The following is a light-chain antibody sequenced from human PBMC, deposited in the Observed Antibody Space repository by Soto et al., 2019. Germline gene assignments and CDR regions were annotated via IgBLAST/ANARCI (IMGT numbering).Light chain of an antibody. CDR3: SSYTSSSTLV. Sequence: QSALTQPASVSGSPGQLITISCIGTSSDVGGYNYVSWYQQHPGKAPKLMIYEVSNRPSGVSDRFSGSKSANTASLTISGLQAEDEADYYCSSYTSSSTLVFGGGTRLTVL. CDR1: SSDVGGYNY. J-gene: IGLJ2*01. V-gene: IGLV2-14*01. CDR2: EVS.